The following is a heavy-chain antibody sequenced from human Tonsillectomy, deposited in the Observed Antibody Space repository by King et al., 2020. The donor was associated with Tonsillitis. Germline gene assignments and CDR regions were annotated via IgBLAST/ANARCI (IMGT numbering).Heavy chain of an antibody. J-gene: IGHJ4*02. CDR1: GGSIRSTSYY. CDR2: IHNSGST. D-gene: IGHD3-9*01. CDR3: ARHENYDILTVGLDY. Sequence: QLQESGPGLVKPSETLSLTCTVFGGSIRSTSYYWGWIRQPPGKGLEWIGSIHNSGSTHYNPSLKSRVTILADTSKNQLSLRLSSVTAADTAVYYCARHENYDILTVGLDYWGQGTLVTVSS. V-gene: IGHV4-39*07.